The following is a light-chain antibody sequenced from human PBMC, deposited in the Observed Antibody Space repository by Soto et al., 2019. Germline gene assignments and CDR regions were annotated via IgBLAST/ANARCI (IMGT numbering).Light chain of an antibody. CDR1: STDVGRYNY. V-gene: IGLV2-14*01. Sequence: QSVLTQPAPVSGSPGQSITISCTGTSTDVGRYNYVSWYQQHPGKAPKLMVYDVSNRPSWVSNRFSDSKSGITASLTISGLQAEDEADYYCTSYTSDSTYFFATGTKVTVL. CDR2: DVS. J-gene: IGLJ1*01. CDR3: TSYTSDSTYF.